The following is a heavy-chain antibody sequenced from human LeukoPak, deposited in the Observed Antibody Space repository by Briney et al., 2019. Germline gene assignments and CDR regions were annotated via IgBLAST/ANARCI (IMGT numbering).Heavy chain of an antibody. CDR1: GGSISRYY. Sequence: SETLSLTCTVSGGSISRYYWSWLRQPPGKGLEWIGYIYYSGSTNYNPSLKSRVTISVDTSKNQFSLKLSSVTAPDTAVYYCARAGIVATSFFDYWGQGTLVTVSS. J-gene: IGHJ4*02. CDR3: ARAGIVATSFFDY. V-gene: IGHV4-59*01. CDR2: IYYSGST. D-gene: IGHD5-12*01.